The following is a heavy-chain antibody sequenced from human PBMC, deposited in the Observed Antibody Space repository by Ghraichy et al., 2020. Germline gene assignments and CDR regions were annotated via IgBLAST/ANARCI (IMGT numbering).Heavy chain of an antibody. CDR1: GGSISSYY. CDR3: AGDSGYDLFDY. Sequence: SETLSLTCTVSGGSISSYYCSWIRQPPGTGLEWIWYIYYSGSTNYDPSLKSRVTISVYTSKNQFSLKLSSVTAADTAVYYCAGDSGYDLFDYWGQGTLVTVSS. CDR2: IYYSGST. J-gene: IGHJ4*02. D-gene: IGHD5-12*01. V-gene: IGHV4-59*08.